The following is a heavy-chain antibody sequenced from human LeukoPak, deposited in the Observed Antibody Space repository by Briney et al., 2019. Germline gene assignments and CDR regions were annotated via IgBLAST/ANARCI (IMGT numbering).Heavy chain of an antibody. CDR1: GGSISSSSYY. CDR3: ARQSRDGYNYRFDY. CDR2: IHYSGST. Sequence: SETLSLTCTVSGGSISSSSYYWGWIRQPPGKGLEWIGSIHYSGSTYYNPSLKSRVTISVDTSKNQFSLKLSSVAAADTAVYYCARQSRDGYNYRFDYWGQGTLVTVSS. J-gene: IGHJ4*02. D-gene: IGHD5-24*01. V-gene: IGHV4-39*01.